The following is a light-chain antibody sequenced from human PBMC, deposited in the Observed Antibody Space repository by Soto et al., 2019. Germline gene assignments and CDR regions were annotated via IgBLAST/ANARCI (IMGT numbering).Light chain of an antibody. CDR3: QQSYSTPWT. CDR2: AAS. J-gene: IGKJ1*01. CDR1: QGISIY. Sequence: DIQMTQSPSSLSASVGDRVTITCRASQGISIYFNWYQQKPGEAPKLLIYAASSLQSGVPSRFSGGGSGTDFTLTISSLQPEDFATYYCQQSYSTPWTFGQGTKV. V-gene: IGKV1-39*01.